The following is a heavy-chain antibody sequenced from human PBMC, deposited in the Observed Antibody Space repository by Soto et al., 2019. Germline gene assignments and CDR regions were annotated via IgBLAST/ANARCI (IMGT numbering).Heavy chain of an antibody. Sequence: TLEILSLTCAVYGGSFIGYYWSWIRQPPGKGLEWIGEINHSGSTNYNPSLKSRVTISVDTSKNQFSLKLSSVTAADTAVYYCATYPPEYSGYDWRDYWGQGTLVTVSS. CDR3: ATYPPEYSGYDWRDY. V-gene: IGHV4-34*01. D-gene: IGHD5-12*01. J-gene: IGHJ4*02. CDR2: INHSGST. CDR1: GGSFIGYY.